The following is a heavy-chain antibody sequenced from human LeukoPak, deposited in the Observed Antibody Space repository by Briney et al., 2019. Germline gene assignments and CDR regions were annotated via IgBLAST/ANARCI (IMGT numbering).Heavy chain of an antibody. Sequence: SETLSLTCAVYGGSFSGYYWSWIRQPPGKGLEWIGEINHSGSTNYNPSLKSRVTISVDTSKNQFSLKLSSVTAADTAVYYCARAEVGLLWSWFDPWGQGTLVTVSS. CDR1: GGSFSGYY. CDR2: INHSGST. V-gene: IGHV4-34*01. J-gene: IGHJ5*02. CDR3: ARAEVGLLWSWFDP. D-gene: IGHD3-16*01.